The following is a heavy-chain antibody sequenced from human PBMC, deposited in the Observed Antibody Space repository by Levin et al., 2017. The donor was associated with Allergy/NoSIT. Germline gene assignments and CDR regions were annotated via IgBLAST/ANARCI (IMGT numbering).Heavy chain of an antibody. CDR2: IYYSGST. J-gene: IGHJ4*02. CDR1: GGSISSSSYY. D-gene: IGHD6-13*01. Sequence: SETLSLTCTVSGGSISSSSYYWGWIRQPPGKGLEWIGSIYYSGSTYYNPSLKSRVTISVDTSKNQFSLKLSSVTAADTAVYYCARDRVDSSSWPFDYWGQGTLVTVSS. V-gene: IGHV4-39*07. CDR3: ARDRVDSSSWPFDY.